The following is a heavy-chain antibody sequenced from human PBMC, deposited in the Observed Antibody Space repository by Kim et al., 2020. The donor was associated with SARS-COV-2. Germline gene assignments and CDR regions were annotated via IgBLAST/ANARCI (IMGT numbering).Heavy chain of an antibody. J-gene: IGHJ6*02. CDR2: ILYDGSDK. CDR1: GFTFSSYG. Sequence: GGSLRLSCAASGFTFSSYGMHWVRQAPGKGLEWVAVILYDGSDKYYSDSVKGRFTISRDNSKNTLYLQMNSLRAEDTAVYYCAKGIWDRYTHFHYYTMDVWGQGTTVTVSS. D-gene: IGHD1-1*01. V-gene: IGHV3-30*18. CDR3: AKGIWDRYTHFHYYTMDV.